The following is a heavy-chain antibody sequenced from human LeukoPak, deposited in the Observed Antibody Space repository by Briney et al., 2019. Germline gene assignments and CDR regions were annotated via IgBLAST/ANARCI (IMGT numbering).Heavy chain of an antibody. Sequence: SETLSLTCAVYGGSFSGYYWSWIRQPPGKGLEWIGEINHSGSTDYNPSLKSRVTISVDTSKNQFSLKLSSVTAADTAVYYCASYSIVGTYYFDYWGQGTLVTVSS. CDR1: GGSFSGYY. CDR2: INHSGST. CDR3: ASYSIVGTYYFDY. V-gene: IGHV4-34*01. D-gene: IGHD1-26*01. J-gene: IGHJ4*02.